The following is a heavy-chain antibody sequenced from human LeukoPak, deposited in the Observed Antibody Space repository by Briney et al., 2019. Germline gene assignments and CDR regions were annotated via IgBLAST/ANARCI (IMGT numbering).Heavy chain of an antibody. J-gene: IGHJ4*02. D-gene: IGHD3-10*01. CDR2: MNPNSGNT. Sequence: ASVKVSCKASGYTFTSYDINWVRQATGQGLEGMGWMNPNSGNTGYAQKFQGRVTMTRNTSISTAYMELSSLRSEDTAVYYCARALWFGELSGSWGQGTLVTVSS. V-gene: IGHV1-8*01. CDR3: ARALWFGELSGS. CDR1: GYTFTSYD.